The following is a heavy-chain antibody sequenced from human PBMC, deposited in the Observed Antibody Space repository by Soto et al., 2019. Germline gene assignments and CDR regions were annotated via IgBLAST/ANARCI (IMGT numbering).Heavy chain of an antibody. CDR2: LSGSGSTT. CDR1: GFSFGGYG. V-gene: IGHV3-23*01. J-gene: IGHJ4*02. Sequence: EVQLLESGGDLVQPGGSLRLSCAASGFSFGGYGMSWVRQAPGKGLEWVSALSGSGSTTYYADSVRSRFIISRDNSRDTLFLQMNSLRAEDTAVYFCAKASKGYTGYDLDYWGQGTVVTVSP. CDR3: AKASKGYTGYDLDY. D-gene: IGHD5-12*01.